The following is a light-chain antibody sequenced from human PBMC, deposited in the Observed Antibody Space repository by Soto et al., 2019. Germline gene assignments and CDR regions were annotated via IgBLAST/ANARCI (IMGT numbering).Light chain of an antibody. Sequence: EIVLTQSPGTLSLSPVERATLSCRASQSVSSSYLAWYQQKPGQAPRLLIYGVSSRATGIPDRFSGSGSGTDFTLTISRLEPEDFAVYYCQQYGISPRTFGQGTKVDIK. CDR3: QQYGISPRT. CDR1: QSVSSSY. CDR2: GVS. J-gene: IGKJ1*01. V-gene: IGKV3-20*01.